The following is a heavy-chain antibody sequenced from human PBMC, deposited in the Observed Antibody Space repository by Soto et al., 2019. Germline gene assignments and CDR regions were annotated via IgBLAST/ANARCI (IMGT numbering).Heavy chain of an antibody. CDR1: GFTFSSYA. D-gene: IGHD3-16*01. V-gene: IGHV3-23*01. CDR2: ITGTGGST. CDR3: AKRLTLYGPIDY. J-gene: IGHJ4*02. Sequence: PGGSLRLSCAASGFTFSSYAMNWVRQAPGKGLEWVSSITGTGGSTYHADSVKGRFTISRDNSKDTLYLQMSSLRAEDTAVYYCAKRLTLYGPIDYWGQGTLVTVSS.